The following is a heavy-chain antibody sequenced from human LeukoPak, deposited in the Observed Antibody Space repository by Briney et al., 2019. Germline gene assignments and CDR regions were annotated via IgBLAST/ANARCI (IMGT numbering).Heavy chain of an antibody. CDR3: ARGATEYYYDSSGLFDY. CDR2: VYYSGST. CDR1: GGSISSYY. Sequence: SETLSLTCTVSGGSISSYYWSWIRQPPGKGLEWIGYVYYSGSTNYNPSLKSRVTISVDTSKNQFSLKLSSVTAADTAVYYCARGATEYYYDSSGLFDYWGQGTLVTVSS. J-gene: IGHJ4*02. D-gene: IGHD3-22*01. V-gene: IGHV4-59*01.